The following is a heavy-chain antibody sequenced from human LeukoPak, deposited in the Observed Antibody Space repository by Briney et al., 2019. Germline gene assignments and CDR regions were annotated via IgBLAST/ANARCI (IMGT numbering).Heavy chain of an antibody. D-gene: IGHD3-10*01. V-gene: IGHV3-30*02. J-gene: IGHJ4*02. Sequence: GGSLRLSCAASGFTFNNYGMHWVRQAPGKGLEWVAFIRYDGSNKYYGDSVKGRFTISRDNSKNTLCLQMNSLRAEDTAVYHCASARGMASDSIDFWGQGTLVTVSS. CDR2: IRYDGSNK. CDR3: ASARGMASDSIDF. CDR1: GFTFNNYG.